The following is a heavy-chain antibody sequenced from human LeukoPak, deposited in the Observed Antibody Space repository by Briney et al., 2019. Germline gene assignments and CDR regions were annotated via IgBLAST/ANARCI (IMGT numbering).Heavy chain of an antibody. J-gene: IGHJ4*02. D-gene: IGHD2-15*01. CDR1: GGSISSSSYY. CDR3: ARSYCNGRGCYDY. V-gene: IGHV4-61*05. Sequence: SETLSLTCTVSGGSISSSSYYWGWIRQPPGKGPEWIGYVSYMGTTNSNPSLRSRVTISIDPSKNQFSLKLTSVTAADTAMYYCARSYCNGRGCYDYWGQGTLVTVSS. CDR2: VSYMGTT.